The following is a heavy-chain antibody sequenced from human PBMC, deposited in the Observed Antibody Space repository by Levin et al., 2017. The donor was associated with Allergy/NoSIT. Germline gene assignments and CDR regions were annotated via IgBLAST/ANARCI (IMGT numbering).Heavy chain of an antibody. CDR1: GGSVTSGRYY. Sequence: SQTLSLTCTVSGGSVTSGRYYWSWIRQPAEKRLEWIGRIYTSGSTNYNPSLKSRVTISVDTSKNQFSLKLSSVTAADTAVYYCAREALYSSGWYSEAGEFDYWGQGSLVTVAS. CDR2: IYTSGST. CDR3: AREALYSSGWYSEAGEFDY. D-gene: IGHD6-19*01. J-gene: IGHJ4*02. V-gene: IGHV4-61*02.